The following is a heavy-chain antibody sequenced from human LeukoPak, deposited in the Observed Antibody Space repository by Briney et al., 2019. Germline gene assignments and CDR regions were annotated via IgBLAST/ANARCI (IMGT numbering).Heavy chain of an antibody. Sequence: GGSLRLSCAASGFTVSSNYMSWVRQAPGNGLEWVSVIYSGGSTYYADSVKGRFTISRHNSKNTLYLQMNSLRAEDTAVYYCARVSDGYNSIYFDYWGQGTLVTVSS. CDR1: GFTVSSNY. CDR3: ARVSDGYNSIYFDY. D-gene: IGHD5-24*01. J-gene: IGHJ4*02. CDR2: IYSGGST. V-gene: IGHV3-53*04.